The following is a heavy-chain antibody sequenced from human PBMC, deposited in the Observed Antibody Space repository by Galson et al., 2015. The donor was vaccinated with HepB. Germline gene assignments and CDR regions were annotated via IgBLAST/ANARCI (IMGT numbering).Heavy chain of an antibody. Sequence: SLRLSCAASGFSFNNYDMLWVRQAPGKGLEWVAAISYDGRERYYADSVKGRFTISRDNSKNTLDLQMNSLRAEDTAVFYCAKRGDYHFDYWGQGTLVTVSS. CDR3: AKRGDYHFDY. CDR2: ISYDGRER. D-gene: IGHD3-16*01. J-gene: IGHJ4*02. CDR1: GFSFNNYD. V-gene: IGHV3-30*18.